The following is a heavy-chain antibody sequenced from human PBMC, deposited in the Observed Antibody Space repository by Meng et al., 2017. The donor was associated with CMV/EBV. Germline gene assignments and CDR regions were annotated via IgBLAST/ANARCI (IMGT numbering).Heavy chain of an antibody. Sequence: VQLVQSRAEVQRRGSTLKSSCKAAGGPFSSYAISGVRQATGQGLEWIGGVIPIFGTANYAQKYQGRDTITAGESTSTGYMELSSLRSEDTAVYYCARGYYDTSGYNFDLWGRGTLVTVAS. CDR1: GGPFSSYA. D-gene: IGHD3-22*01. CDR3: ARGYYDTSGYNFDL. CDR2: VIPIFGTA. V-gene: IGHV1-69*12. J-gene: IGHJ2*01.